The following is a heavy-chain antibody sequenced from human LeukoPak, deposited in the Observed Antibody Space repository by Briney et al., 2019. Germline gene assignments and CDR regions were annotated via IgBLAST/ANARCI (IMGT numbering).Heavy chain of an antibody. CDR1: GFTFSSYG. CDR2: ISYDGSNK. V-gene: IGHV3-30*18. CDR3: AKVQTHYDILSGLDY. Sequence: GGSLRLSCAASGFTFSSYGMHWVRQAPGKGLEWVAVISYDGSNKYYADSVKGRFTISRDNSKNTLYLQMNSLRAEDTAVYYCAKVQTHYDILSGLDYWGQGTLVTVSS. J-gene: IGHJ4*02. D-gene: IGHD3-9*01.